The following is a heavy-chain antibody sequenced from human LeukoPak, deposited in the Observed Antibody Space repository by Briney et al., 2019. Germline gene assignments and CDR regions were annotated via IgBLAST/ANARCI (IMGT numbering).Heavy chain of an antibody. CDR1: GSTLTELS. D-gene: IGHD2-2*01. V-gene: IGHV1-24*01. CDR2: LDPEDGET. J-gene: IGHJ6*02. CDR3: ATDPQPRYYYYGMDV. Sequence: ASVKVSCKVSGSTLTELSMHWVRQAPGKGLEWMGGLDPEDGETIYAQKFQGRVTMTEDTSTDTAYMELSSLRSEDTAVYYCATDPQPRYYYYGMDVWGQGTTVTVSS.